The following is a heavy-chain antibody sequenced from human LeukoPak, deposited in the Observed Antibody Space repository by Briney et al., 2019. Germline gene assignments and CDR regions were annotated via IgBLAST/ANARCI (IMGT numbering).Heavy chain of an antibody. Sequence: GGSLRLPCAASGFTVSNNYMTWVRQAPGKGLEWVSIIYSGGNTYYADSVKGRFTISRDNSKNTLYLQMNNLRAEDTAVYYCARVPSAYYFDYWGQGALVTVSS. J-gene: IGHJ4*02. D-gene: IGHD6-6*01. CDR3: ARVPSAYYFDY. CDR1: GFTVSNNY. CDR2: IYSGGNT. V-gene: IGHV3-53*01.